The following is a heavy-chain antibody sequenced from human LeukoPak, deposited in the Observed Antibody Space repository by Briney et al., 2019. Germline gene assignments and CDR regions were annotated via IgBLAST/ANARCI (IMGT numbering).Heavy chain of an antibody. V-gene: IGHV1-2*02. Sequence: GASVKVSCKTSGYTFTGYYMHWVRQAPGQGLEWMGWINPNSGGTNYAQKFQGRVTMTRDTSISTAYMELSRLRSDDTAVYYCARIGYSYGPFSFDYWGQGTLVTVPS. CDR1: GYTFTGYY. CDR3: ARIGYSYGPFSFDY. CDR2: INPNSGGT. J-gene: IGHJ4*02. D-gene: IGHD5-18*01.